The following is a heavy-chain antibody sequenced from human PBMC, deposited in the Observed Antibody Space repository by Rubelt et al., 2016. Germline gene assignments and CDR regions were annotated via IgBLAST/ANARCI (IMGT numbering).Heavy chain of an antibody. CDR2: VNPNNGVT. CDR1: GYAFTSFG. CDR3: ARDGKFDP. Sequence: QVQLVQSGAEVKKPGASVKVSCKASGYAFTSFGISWVRQAPGQGLEWVGRVNPNNGVTNYAQKFHGRVTMTMDTSISTAYMELGSLLSDDTALYYCARDGKFDPWGQGTLVFVSS. J-gene: IGHJ5*02. V-gene: IGHV1-18*01.